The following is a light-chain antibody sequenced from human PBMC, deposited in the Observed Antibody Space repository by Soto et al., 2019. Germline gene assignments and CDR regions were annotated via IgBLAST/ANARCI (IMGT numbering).Light chain of an antibody. V-gene: IGLV2-14*01. J-gene: IGLJ1*01. Sequence: QSVLTQPASVSGSPGQSITLSCTGTSSDVGGYNYVSWYQQHPGKAPKLMLYEVSNRPSGVSFRFSGSKSGNTASLTISGLQAEDEADYYCSSYTSSSTYVFGTGT. CDR1: SSDVGGYNY. CDR3: SSYTSSSTYV. CDR2: EVS.